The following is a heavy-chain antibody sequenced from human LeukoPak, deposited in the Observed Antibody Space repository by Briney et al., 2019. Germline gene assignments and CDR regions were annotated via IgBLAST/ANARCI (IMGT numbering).Heavy chain of an antibody. D-gene: IGHD6-13*01. CDR1: GFTFSSYW. Sequence: GGSLRLSCAASGFTFSSYWMHWVRQSPGKGLVWVSRINSDGSVTNYADSVKGRFTISRHNAKNTLYLQMNSLRAEDTAVYYCARAGSSWNWYFDLWGRGTLVTVSS. CDR2: INSDGSVT. CDR3: ARAGSSWNWYFDL. V-gene: IGHV3-74*01. J-gene: IGHJ2*01.